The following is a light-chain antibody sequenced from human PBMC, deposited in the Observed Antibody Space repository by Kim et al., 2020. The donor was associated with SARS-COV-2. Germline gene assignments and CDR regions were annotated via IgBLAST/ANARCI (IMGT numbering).Light chain of an antibody. V-gene: IGLV1-51*01. J-gene: IGLJ2*01. Sequence: GQKVTISCSGSTSNIGNDYVSWYQQLPGTAPQHLIYDNNRRPPGVPDRFSGSKTGTSATLGITGLQTGDEADYYCGTWDTRLNIGVFGGGTQLTVL. CDR3: GTWDTRLNIGV. CDR2: DNN. CDR1: TSNIGNDY.